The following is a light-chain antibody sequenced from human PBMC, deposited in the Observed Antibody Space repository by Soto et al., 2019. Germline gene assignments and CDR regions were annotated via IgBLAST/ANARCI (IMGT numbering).Light chain of an antibody. CDR1: SSDVGGYNF. Sequence: QSALTQPPSASGSPGQSVTISCTGTSSDVGGYNFVSWYQQHPGKAPKFIIYEVSKRPSGVPDRFSGSKSGNTASLTVSGLQAEDGADYYCSSYAGGTKLVFGGGTKVTVL. V-gene: IGLV2-8*01. J-gene: IGLJ3*02. CDR3: SSYAGGTKLV. CDR2: EVS.